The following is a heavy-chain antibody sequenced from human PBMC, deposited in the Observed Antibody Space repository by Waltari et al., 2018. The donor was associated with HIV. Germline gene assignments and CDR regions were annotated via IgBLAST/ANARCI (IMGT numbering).Heavy chain of an antibody. V-gene: IGHV7-4-1*02. Sequence: QVQLVQSGSQLKKPGASVKISCKASGYTFNNYAMHWVRQAPGHGLEWMGWMNTNSGDPTYAQGFTGRFVFSLDTSISTTYLQINSLKPEDSAVYYCARSPAFGGQGTLVIVSS. CDR2: MNTNSGDP. CDR1: GYTFNNYA. J-gene: IGHJ4*02. CDR3: ARSPAF.